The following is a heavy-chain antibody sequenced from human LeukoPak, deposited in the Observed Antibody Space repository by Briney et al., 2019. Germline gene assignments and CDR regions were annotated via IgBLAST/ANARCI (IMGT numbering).Heavy chain of an antibody. CDR2: IYHSGST. V-gene: IGHV4-4*02. Sequence: SETLSLTCAVSGGSISSSNWWSWVRQPPGKGLEWIGEIYHSGSTNYNPSLKSRVTISVEKSKNQFSLKLSSVTAADTAVYYCASEAAAGTLGYWGQGTLVTVSS. CDR3: ASEAAAGTLGY. J-gene: IGHJ4*02. D-gene: IGHD6-13*01. CDR1: GGSISSSNW.